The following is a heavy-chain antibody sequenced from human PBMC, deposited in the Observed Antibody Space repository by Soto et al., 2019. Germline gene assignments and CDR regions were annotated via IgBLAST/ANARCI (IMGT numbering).Heavy chain of an antibody. Sequence: PSETLSLTCSASGGFFSSYYWSWVRQPPGKGLEWIGYITYSGSTSHNPSPKSRVTISVDKSKNQFSLHLSSVTAADTAIYFCARWRYSCSRYAMDGWGQGTTVSVSS. V-gene: IGHV4-59*01. J-gene: IGHJ6*02. D-gene: IGHD6-13*01. CDR2: ITYSGST. CDR3: ARWRYSCSRYAMDG. CDR1: GGFFSSYY.